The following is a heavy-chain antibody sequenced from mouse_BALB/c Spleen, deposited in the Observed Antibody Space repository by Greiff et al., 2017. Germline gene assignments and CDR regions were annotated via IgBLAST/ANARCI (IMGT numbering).Heavy chain of an antibody. V-gene: IGHV5-17*02. CDR2: ISSGSSTI. CDR3: ARTAPPYFDV. D-gene: IGHD1-2*01. J-gene: IGHJ1*01. Sequence: EVQGVESGGGLVQPGGSRKLSCAASGFTFSSFGMHWVRQAPEKGLEWVAYISSGSSTIYYADTVKGRFTISRDNPKNTLFLQMTSLRSEDTAMYYCARTAPPYFDVWGAGTTVTVSS. CDR1: GFTFSSFG.